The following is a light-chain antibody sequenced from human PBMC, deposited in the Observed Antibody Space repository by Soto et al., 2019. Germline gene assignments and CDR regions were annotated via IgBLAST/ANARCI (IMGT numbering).Light chain of an antibody. CDR2: DVN. CDR1: SSDFGGYNY. V-gene: IGLV2-11*01. J-gene: IGLJ2*01. Sequence: QSALTQPRSVSGSPGQSVTISCTGTSSDFGGYNYVSWYQQHPGKAPKLMISDVNKRPSGVPDRFSGSKSGNTASLTISGLQAEDEADYSCCSYAVTDVLFGGGTKVTVL. CDR3: CSYAVTDVL.